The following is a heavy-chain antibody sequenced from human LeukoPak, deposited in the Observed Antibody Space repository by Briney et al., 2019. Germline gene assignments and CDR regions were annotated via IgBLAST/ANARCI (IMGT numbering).Heavy chain of an antibody. J-gene: IGHJ4*02. CDR1: GFTFSSYW. D-gene: IGHD4-17*01. CDR2: IKQDGSEK. CDR3: ARDGYGDYANDY. Sequence: GGSLRLSCSASGFTFSSYWMSWVRRAPGKGLEWVANIKQDGSEKYYVDSVKGRFTISRDNTKNSLYLQMNSLRAEDTAVYYCARDGYGDYANDYWGQGTLVTVSS. V-gene: IGHV3-7*01.